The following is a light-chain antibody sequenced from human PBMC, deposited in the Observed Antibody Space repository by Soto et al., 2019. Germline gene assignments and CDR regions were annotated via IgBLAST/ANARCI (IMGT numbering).Light chain of an antibody. J-gene: IGLJ1*01. CDR3: SSFAGTNSFV. CDR2: EVT. V-gene: IGLV1-44*01. Sequence: QSVLTQPPSASGTPGQRVTISCSGSSSNIGSNTVNWYQHRTGKAPKLIIYEVTRRPSGVPDRIFGSKSYTTASLTVSGLQAEDESDYYCSSFAGTNSFVFGIGTKVTV. CDR1: SSNIGSNT.